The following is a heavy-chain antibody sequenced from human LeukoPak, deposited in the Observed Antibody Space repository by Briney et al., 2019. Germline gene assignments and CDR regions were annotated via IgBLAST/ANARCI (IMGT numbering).Heavy chain of an antibody. D-gene: IGHD5-12*01. Sequence: GGSLRVSCVASGFTFTAFAVTWVRQAPGKGLEWVASIGGSGSQIHYADSVRGRFTISRDNSRNTLSLQMNSLRAEDTAVYYCGRDPNGGYVGAFEFWGRGTLVRVS. J-gene: IGHJ3*01. CDR1: GFTFTAFA. CDR2: IGGSGSQI. V-gene: IGHV3-23*01. CDR3: GRDPNGGYVGAFEF.